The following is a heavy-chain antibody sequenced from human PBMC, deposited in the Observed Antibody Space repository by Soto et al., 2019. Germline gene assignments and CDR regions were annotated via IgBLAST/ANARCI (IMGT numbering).Heavy chain of an antibody. CDR2: ISYDGSNK. J-gene: IGHJ6*01. D-gene: IGHD2-2*01. V-gene: IGHV3-30*18. Sequence: PGGSLRLSCAASGFTFSSYGMHWVRQAPGKGLEWVAVISYDGSNKYYADSVKGRFTISRDNSKNTLHLQMNSLRTEDTAVYYCAKVFVPAALVNYYYGIGVWGQGTTVTGAS. CDR1: GFTFSSYG. CDR3: AKVFVPAALVNYYYGIGV.